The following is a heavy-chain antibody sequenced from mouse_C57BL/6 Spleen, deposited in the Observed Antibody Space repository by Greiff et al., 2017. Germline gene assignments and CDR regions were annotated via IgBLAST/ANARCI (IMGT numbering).Heavy chain of an antibody. D-gene: IGHD2-5*01. CDR3: ARCYYSNPCAMDY. Sequence: VQLQQSGAELVKPGASVKLSCTASGFNINDYYMHWVKQRTGQGLEWIGRIDPEGGGTKYAQKFKGKATLTADTSSNTAYMQLSSLTSEDSAVYYCARCYYSNPCAMDYWGQGTSLTVSS. J-gene: IGHJ4*01. V-gene: IGHV14-2*01. CDR2: IDPEGGGT. CDR1: GFNINDYY.